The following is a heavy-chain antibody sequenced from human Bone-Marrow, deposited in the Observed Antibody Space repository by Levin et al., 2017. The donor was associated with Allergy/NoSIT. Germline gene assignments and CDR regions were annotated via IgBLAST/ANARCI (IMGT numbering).Heavy chain of an antibody. CDR2: IKQDGSEK. CDR3: ARGQLALDY. V-gene: IGHV3-7*01. D-gene: IGHD6-6*01. Sequence: GGSLRLSCADSGLTFSRYWMSWVRQAPGKGLEWVANIKQDGSEKFYVDSVKGRFTISRDNAKNSLYLQMNSLRAEDTAVYYCARGQLALDYWGQGTLVTVSS. J-gene: IGHJ4*02. CDR1: GLTFSRYW.